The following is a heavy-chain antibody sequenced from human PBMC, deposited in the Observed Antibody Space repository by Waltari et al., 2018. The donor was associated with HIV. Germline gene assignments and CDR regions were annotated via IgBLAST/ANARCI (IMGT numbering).Heavy chain of an antibody. Sequence: QVQLVESGVGVVQPGTSLRLSCAASVFTFSTSGMHWVRQAPGTGLEWVTLIRYDGSNKYYADSVKGRFTISRDNSKNTLYLQMNSLRAEDTAVYYCARDAAPNSHTPSSSDVWGQGTLVTVSS. CDR1: VFTFSTSG. CDR2: IRYDGSNK. J-gene: IGHJ4*02. D-gene: IGHD6-13*01. V-gene: IGHV3-33*01. CDR3: ARDAAPNSHTPSSSDV.